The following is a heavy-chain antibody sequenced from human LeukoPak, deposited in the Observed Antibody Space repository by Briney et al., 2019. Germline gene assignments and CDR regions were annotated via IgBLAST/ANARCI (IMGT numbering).Heavy chain of an antibody. Sequence: SSETLSLTCTVSGGSISSSTYYWGWIRQPPGKGLEWIGTIYYSGTTYYNASLKSRVTISVDTSKNQFSLNLVSVTAADTAMYYCARHPSIPGRGTGYFYGMDVWGQGTTVTVSS. J-gene: IGHJ6*02. D-gene: IGHD3-10*01. CDR3: ARHPSIPGRGTGYFYGMDV. CDR1: GGSISSSTYY. V-gene: IGHV4-39*01. CDR2: IYYSGTT.